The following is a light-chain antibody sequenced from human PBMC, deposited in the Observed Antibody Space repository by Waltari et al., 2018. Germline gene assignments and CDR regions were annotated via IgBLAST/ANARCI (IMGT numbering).Light chain of an antibody. Sequence: EIVMTQSPATLSVSPGERATLSCRASQSVSRNLAWYQQKAGQAPRPLIYGASTRATGIPARFSGSGSETEFTLTISSLQSEDFAVYYCQQYSNWPPLTFGGGTKVEIK. CDR3: QQYSNWPPLT. V-gene: IGKV3-15*01. CDR2: GAS. CDR1: QSVSRN. J-gene: IGKJ4*01.